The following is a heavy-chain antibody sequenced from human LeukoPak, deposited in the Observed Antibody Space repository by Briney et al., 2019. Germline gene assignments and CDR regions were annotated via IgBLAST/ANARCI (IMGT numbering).Heavy chain of an antibody. CDR1: GGTFSSYA. CDR2: IIPILGIA. D-gene: IGHD3-22*01. Sequence: ASVKVFCKASGGTFSSYAISWVRQAPGQGLEWMGRIIPILGIANYAQKFQGRVTITADKSTSTAYMELSSLRSEDTAVYYCARAEDYDSSGYPMGYWGQGTLVTVSS. V-gene: IGHV1-69*04. J-gene: IGHJ4*02. CDR3: ARAEDYDSSGYPMGY.